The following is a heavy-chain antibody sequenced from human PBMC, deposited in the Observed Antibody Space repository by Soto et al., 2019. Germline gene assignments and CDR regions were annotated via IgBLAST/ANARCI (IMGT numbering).Heavy chain of an antibody. J-gene: IGHJ5*01. D-gene: IGHD3-10*01. CDR2: TYYRSKWYY. V-gene: IGHV6-1*01. CDR3: VTLITSSWLDS. Sequence: PSPTLSLTCAISGDSVSSNHATWNWSCHSTSKDLEWLGRTYYRSKWYYDYALSVKSRITINPDTSNNQISLQLTSVTPDETAVYYCVTLITSSWLDSWGQGTLVTV. CDR1: GDSVSSNHAT.